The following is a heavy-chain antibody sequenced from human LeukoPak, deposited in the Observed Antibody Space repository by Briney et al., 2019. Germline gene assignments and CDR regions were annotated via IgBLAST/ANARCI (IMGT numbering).Heavy chain of an antibody. D-gene: IGHD4-17*01. J-gene: IGHJ4*02. CDR3: ARQTTATMVFALDS. CDR1: GDSISSSTCN. CDR2: IYYSGTT. Sequence: SETLSLTCTVSGDSISSSTCNWGWIRQPPGKGLEWIGSIYYSGTTYYNLSLKSRASMSLDTSKNQFSLKLGSVTAADTALYYCARQTTATMVFALDSWGQGTLVSVSS. V-gene: IGHV4-39*01.